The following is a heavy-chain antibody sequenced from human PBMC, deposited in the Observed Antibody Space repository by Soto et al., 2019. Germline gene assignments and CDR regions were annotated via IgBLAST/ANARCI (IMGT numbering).Heavy chain of an antibody. CDR3: TTGNDFWSGYSDFDY. CDR1: GFTFSNAW. D-gene: IGHD3-3*01. J-gene: IGHJ4*02. V-gene: IGHV3-15*01. CDR2: IKSKTDGGTT. Sequence: GGSLRLSCAASGFTFSNAWMSWVRQAPGKGLEWVGRIKSKTDGGTTDYAAPVKGRFTISRDDSKNTLYLQMNSLKTEDTAVYYCTTGNDFWSGYSDFDYWGQGTLVTVSS.